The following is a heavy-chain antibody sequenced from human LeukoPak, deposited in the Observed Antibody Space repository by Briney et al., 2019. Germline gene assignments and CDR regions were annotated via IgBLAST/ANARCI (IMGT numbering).Heavy chain of an antibody. CDR2: INPNSGGT. CDR3: ARGDLTSIAARISFDY. D-gene: IGHD6-6*01. CDR1: GYTFTGYY. V-gene: IGHV1-2*06. Sequence: ASVKVSCKASGYTFTGYYMHWVRQAPGQGLEWMGRINPNSGGTNYAQKFQGRVTMTRDTSISTAYMGLSRLRSDDTAVYYCARGDLTSIAARISFDYWGQGTLVTVSS. J-gene: IGHJ4*02.